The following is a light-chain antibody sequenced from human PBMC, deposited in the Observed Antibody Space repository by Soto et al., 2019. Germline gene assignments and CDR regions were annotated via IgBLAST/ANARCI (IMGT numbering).Light chain of an antibody. Sequence: QSALTQPPSASGSPGQSVTISCTGTSRDVGGYDYVSWYQQHPDKAPKLMIYEVNKRPSGVPDRFSGSKSGNTASLTVSGLQAEDEADYYCQSYDTSLSAWVFGGGTKLTVL. CDR1: SRDVGGYDY. CDR2: EVN. V-gene: IGLV2-8*01. J-gene: IGLJ3*02. CDR3: QSYDTSLSAWV.